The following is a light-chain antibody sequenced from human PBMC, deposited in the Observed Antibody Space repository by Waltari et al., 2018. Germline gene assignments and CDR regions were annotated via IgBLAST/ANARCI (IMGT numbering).Light chain of an antibody. CDR2: GVS. CDR1: SSDVGGYNY. CDR3: SSYTSSSTHYV. Sequence: QSALTQPASVSGSPGQSITISCTGTSSDVGGYNYVSWYQQHPGKAPKTTIYGVSNRPSGVSNRFSGSKSGNTASLTISGLQAEDEAHYYCSSYTSSSTHYVFGTGTKVTVL. J-gene: IGLJ1*01. V-gene: IGLV2-14*01.